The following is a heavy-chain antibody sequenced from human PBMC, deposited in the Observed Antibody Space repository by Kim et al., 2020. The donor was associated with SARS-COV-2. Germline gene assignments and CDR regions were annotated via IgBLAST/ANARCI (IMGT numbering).Heavy chain of an antibody. D-gene: IGHD3-22*01. CDR3: YDSSGYYGNDAFDI. Sequence: NPSLKSRVTISVDTSKNQFSLKLSSVTAADTAVYYCYDSSGYYGNDAFDIWGQGTMVTVSS. J-gene: IGHJ3*02. V-gene: IGHV4-30-2*04.